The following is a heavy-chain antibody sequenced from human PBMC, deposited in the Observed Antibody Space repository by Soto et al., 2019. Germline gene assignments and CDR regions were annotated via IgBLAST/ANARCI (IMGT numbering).Heavy chain of an antibody. CDR3: AKDGAVAGSYYYYGMEV. J-gene: IGHJ6*02. D-gene: IGHD6-19*01. CDR2: ISYDGSNK. CDR1: GFTFSSYG. Sequence: QVQLVESGGGVVQPGRSLRLSCAASGFTFSSYGMHWVRQAPGKGLEWVAVISYDGSNKYYADSVKGRFTISRDNSKNTLYLQMNSRRAEATAVYYCAKDGAVAGSYYYYGMEVWGQGTTVTGSS. V-gene: IGHV3-30*18.